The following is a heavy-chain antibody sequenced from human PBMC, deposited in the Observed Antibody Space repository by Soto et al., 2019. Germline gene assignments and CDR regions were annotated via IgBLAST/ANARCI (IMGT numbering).Heavy chain of an antibody. J-gene: IGHJ4*02. D-gene: IGHD6-6*01. V-gene: IGHV4-59*08. CDR1: GGSISSYY. Sequence: PSETLSLTCTVSGGSISSYYWSWIRQPPGKGLEWSGYIYYSGSTNYNPSLKSRVTISVDTSKNQFSLKLSSVTAADTAVYYCARQGSSSSFGFDYWGQGTLVTVSS. CDR2: IYYSGST. CDR3: ARQGSSSSFGFDY.